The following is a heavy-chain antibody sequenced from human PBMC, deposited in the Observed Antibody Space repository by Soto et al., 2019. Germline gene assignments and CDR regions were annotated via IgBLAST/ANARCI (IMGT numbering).Heavy chain of an antibody. CDR2: IWYDGSNK. V-gene: IGHV3-33*01. D-gene: IGHD3-3*01. CDR3: ARDSKAHDFWSGPLVYYYYYYGMDV. CDR1: GFTFSSYG. Sequence: GGSLILSCAASGFTFSSYGMHWVRQAPGKGLEWVAVIWYDGSNKYYADSVKGRFTISRDNSKNTLYLQMNSLRAEDTAVYYCARDSKAHDFWSGPLVYYYYYYGMDVWGQGTTVTVSS. J-gene: IGHJ6*02.